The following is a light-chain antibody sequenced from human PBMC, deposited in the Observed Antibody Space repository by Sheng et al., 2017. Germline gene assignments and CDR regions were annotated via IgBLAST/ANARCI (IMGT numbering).Light chain of an antibody. CDR3: CAYASTTTLV. CDR2: RYN. J-gene: IGLJ2*01. Sequence: QSALTQPASVSGSPGQSITISCTGTSSDVGSYNFVSWYQQHPGKAPKLVIMRYNKRPSEVSNRFSGSKSGNTASLTISGLQPEDEADYYCCAYASTTTLVFGGGTKVTVL. CDR1: SSDVGSYNF. V-gene: IGLV2-23*02.